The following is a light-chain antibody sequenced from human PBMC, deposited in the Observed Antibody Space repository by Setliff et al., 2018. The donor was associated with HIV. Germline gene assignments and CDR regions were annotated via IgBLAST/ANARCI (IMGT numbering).Light chain of an antibody. J-gene: IGLJ1*01. Sequence: QSVLTQPPSVSAAPGQKVTISCSGSRSNIGNNYVSWYQQLLGTAPKLLIYDNSKRPSGIPDRFSGSKSGTSATLAITGLQTGDEADFYCGTWDSSLSAYVFGRGTKVTV. CDR1: RSNIGNNY. CDR3: GTWDSSLSAYV. V-gene: IGLV1-51*01. CDR2: DNS.